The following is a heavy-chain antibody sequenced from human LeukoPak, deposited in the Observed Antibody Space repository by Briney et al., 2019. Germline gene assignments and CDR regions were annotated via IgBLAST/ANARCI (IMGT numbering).Heavy chain of an antibody. CDR2: ISYRGNS. D-gene: IGHD3-10*01. CDR1: GGSISSYY. J-gene: IGHJ4*02. V-gene: IGHV4-39*01. Sequence: PSETLSLTCTVSGGSISSYYWSWIRQPPGKGLEWIGSISYRGNSYYNASLKSRVNISVDTARNQFSLKLSSVTAADTAVYYCARRTTMVRGEYFDFWGQGTLVTVSS. CDR3: ARRTTMVRGEYFDF.